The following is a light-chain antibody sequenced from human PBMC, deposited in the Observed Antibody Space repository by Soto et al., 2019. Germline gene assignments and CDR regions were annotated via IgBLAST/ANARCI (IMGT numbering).Light chain of an antibody. J-gene: IGKJ5*01. Sequence: EIVLTQSPATLSLSAGERATLSCRASQSITIELAWYQQKPGQAPRLLICDASNRATGIPARFSGSGSGTDLTLTISTLEPEDSAIYYCQQRSTWPLTFGQGTRLEIK. CDR1: QSITIE. CDR2: DAS. V-gene: IGKV3-11*01. CDR3: QQRSTWPLT.